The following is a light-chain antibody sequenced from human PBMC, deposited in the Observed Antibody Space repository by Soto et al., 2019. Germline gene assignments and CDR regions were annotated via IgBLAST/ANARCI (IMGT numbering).Light chain of an antibody. V-gene: IGKV1-16*02. CDR3: RRYNIFPLT. CDR1: QDMNNF. Sequence: DIQMTQSPSSLSASVGDRVTITCRASQDMNNFLAWFQQKPGEAPKSLIYAESSLQSVVSSKFSGIGSGTDFTLDISSLQPEDFATYYCRRYNIFPLTVGGGPKVQIK. J-gene: IGKJ4*01. CDR2: AES.